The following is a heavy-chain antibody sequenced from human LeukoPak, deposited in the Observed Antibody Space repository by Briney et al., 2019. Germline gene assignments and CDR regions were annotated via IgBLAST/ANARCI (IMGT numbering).Heavy chain of an antibody. CDR2: IKEDGSEK. V-gene: IGHV3-7*01. Sequence: GGSPRLSCAASGFSFSGYWMSWVRQAPGKGLEWVATIKEDGSEKYYVDSVRGRFTISRDNAKNSLYLQMNSLRAEDTAVYYCARGMTTFAYWGQGTLVTVSS. D-gene: IGHD4-17*01. CDR1: GFSFSGYW. CDR3: ARGMTTFAY. J-gene: IGHJ4*02.